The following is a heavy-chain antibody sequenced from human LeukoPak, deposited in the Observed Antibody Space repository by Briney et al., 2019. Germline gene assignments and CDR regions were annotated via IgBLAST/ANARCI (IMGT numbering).Heavy chain of an antibody. CDR1: GFTFSSHG. J-gene: IGHJ5*02. CDR2: IRYDGGSS. CDR3: ARDPNWGSYWFDP. V-gene: IGHV3-30*02. Sequence: GGSLRLSCAASGFTFSSHGIHWVRQAPGKGLEWVAFIRYDGGSSYYADSVKGRFTISRDNSKNTLYLQMNSLRPEDTAVYYCARDPNWGSYWFDPWGRGTLVTVSS. D-gene: IGHD7-27*01.